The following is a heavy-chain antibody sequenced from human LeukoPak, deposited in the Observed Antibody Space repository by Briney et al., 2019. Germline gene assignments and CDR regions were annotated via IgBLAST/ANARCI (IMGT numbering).Heavy chain of an antibody. CDR2: INHSGST. CDR1: GGSFSGYY. Sequence: SETLSLTCAVYGGSFSGYYWSWIRQPPGKGLEWIGEINHSGSTNYNPSPKSRVTISVDTSKNQFSLKLSSVTAADTAVYYCARSGRRWLQFWVFDIWGQGTMVTVSS. CDR3: ARSGRRWLQFWVFDI. V-gene: IGHV4-34*01. J-gene: IGHJ3*02. D-gene: IGHD5-24*01.